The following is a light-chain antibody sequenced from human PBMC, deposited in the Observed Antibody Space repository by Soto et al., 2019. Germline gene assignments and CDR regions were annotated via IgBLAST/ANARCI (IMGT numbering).Light chain of an antibody. CDR2: SNN. Sequence: QSVLTQPTSASGTPGQRVTISCSGSSSNIGSNTVNWYQQLPGTAPKLLIYSNNRRPSGVPDRFSGSKSGTSASLAISGLQSEDEADYYCAAWDDSLFVVFGGGTKLTVL. V-gene: IGLV1-44*01. J-gene: IGLJ2*01. CDR3: AAWDDSLFVV. CDR1: SSNIGSNT.